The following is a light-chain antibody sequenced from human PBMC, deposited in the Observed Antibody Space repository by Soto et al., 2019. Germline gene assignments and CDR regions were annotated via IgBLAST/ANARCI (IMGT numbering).Light chain of an antibody. V-gene: IGKV3-11*01. J-gene: IGKJ5*01. CDR1: QSVSTY. CDR3: QQRSKWPIT. Sequence: EIVMTQSPATLSVSPGERATLSCRASQSVSTYLAWYQQKPGQAPRLFIYDASNRATGIPARFSGSGSGTDFTLTISSLEPEDFAVYYCQQRSKWPITFGQGTRLEI. CDR2: DAS.